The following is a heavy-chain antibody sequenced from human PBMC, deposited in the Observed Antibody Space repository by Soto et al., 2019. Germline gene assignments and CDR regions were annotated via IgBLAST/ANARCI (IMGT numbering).Heavy chain of an antibody. D-gene: IGHD6-6*01. CDR3: ARNRVIAARLRGARWFDP. J-gene: IGHJ5*02. CDR2: MNPNSGNT. CDR1: GYTFTSYD. Sequence: QVQLVQSGAEVKKPGASVKVSCKASGYTFTSYDINWVRQATGQGLEWMGWMNPNSGNTGYAQKFQGRVTMTRNTSISTAYMELSSLRSEGTAVYYCARNRVIAARLRGARWFDPWGQGTLVTVSS. V-gene: IGHV1-8*01.